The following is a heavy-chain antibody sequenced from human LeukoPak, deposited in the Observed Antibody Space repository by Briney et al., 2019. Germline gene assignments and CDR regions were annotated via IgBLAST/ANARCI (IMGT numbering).Heavy chain of an antibody. Sequence: SETLSLTCTVSGGSISSYYWSWIRQPPGKGLEWIGYIYYSGSTKYNPSLKSRVTISVDTSKNQFSLKLSSVTAADTAVYYCAREDSGYDYAFDIWGQGTMVTVSS. V-gene: IGHV4-59*01. D-gene: IGHD5-12*01. CDR1: GGSISSYY. CDR2: IYYSGST. CDR3: AREDSGYDYAFDI. J-gene: IGHJ3*02.